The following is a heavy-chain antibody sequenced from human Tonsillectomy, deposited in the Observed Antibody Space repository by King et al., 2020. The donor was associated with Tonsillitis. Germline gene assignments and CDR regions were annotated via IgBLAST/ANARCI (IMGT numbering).Heavy chain of an antibody. CDR3: STTANLGERPFAI. D-gene: IGHD4-17*01. J-gene: IGHJ3*02. Sequence: MTWIRQAPGKGLQWDSYISGTSTNTNYADFLKGRFTISRDNAKNSLYLQMNSLRAEDTDLYYCSTTANLGERPFAIWGQVTMVTV. CDR2: ISGTSTNT. V-gene: IGHV3-11*06.